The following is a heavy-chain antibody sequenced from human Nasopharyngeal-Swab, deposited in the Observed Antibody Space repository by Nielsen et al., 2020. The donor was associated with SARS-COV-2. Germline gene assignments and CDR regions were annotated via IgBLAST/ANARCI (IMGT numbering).Heavy chain of an antibody. CDR2: FDPEDGET. CDR3: ATGGATPYYFDY. CDR1: GYTLTELA. Sequence: ASVKVSCKVSGYTLTELAMHWVRQAPGKGLEWMGGFDPEDGETIYAQKFQGRVTMTEDTSTDTAYMELSSLRSEDTAVYYRATGGATPYYFDYWGQGTLVTVSS. V-gene: IGHV1-24*01. J-gene: IGHJ4*02. D-gene: IGHD1-26*01.